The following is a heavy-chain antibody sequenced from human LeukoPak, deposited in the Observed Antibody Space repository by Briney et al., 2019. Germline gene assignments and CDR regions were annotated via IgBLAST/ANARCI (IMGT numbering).Heavy chain of an antibody. Sequence: SQTLSLTCAVSGGSISSGGYSWSWIRQPPGKGLEWIGYIYHSGSTYYNLSLKSRVTISVDRSKNQFSLKLSSVTAADTAVYYCARVDRVDTATDAFDIWGQGTMVTVSS. V-gene: IGHV4-30-2*01. CDR3: ARVDRVDTATDAFDI. D-gene: IGHD5-18*01. J-gene: IGHJ3*02. CDR1: GGSISSGGYS. CDR2: IYHSGST.